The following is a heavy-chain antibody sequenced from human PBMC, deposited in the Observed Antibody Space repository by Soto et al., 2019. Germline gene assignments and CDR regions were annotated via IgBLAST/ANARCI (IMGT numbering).Heavy chain of an antibody. CDR1: GGTFSSYA. D-gene: IGHD2-2*01. Sequence: ASVKVSCKASGGTFSSYAISWVRQAPGQGLEWMGGIIPIFDTANYAQRFQGRVTITADESTSTAYMELSSLRSEDTAVYYCARSVSFRYQLLKRGMDVWGQGTTVTVSS. V-gene: IGHV1-69*13. J-gene: IGHJ6*02. CDR2: IIPIFDTA. CDR3: ARSVSFRYQLLKRGMDV.